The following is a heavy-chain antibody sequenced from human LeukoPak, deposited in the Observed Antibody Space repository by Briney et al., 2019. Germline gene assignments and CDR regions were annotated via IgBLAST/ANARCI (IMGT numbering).Heavy chain of an antibody. CDR3: ARDRGGYRDMDV. J-gene: IGHJ6*03. Sequence: ASVKVSCKASGYIFTDYYMHWVRQAPGQGLEWMGWINPNSGGTNYAQKLQGRVTMTRDTSISTAYMEVSRVSSDDTAVYYCARDRGGYRDMDVWGKGTTVTVSS. CDR2: INPNSGGT. CDR1: GYIFTDYY. V-gene: IGHV1-2*02. D-gene: IGHD5-18*01.